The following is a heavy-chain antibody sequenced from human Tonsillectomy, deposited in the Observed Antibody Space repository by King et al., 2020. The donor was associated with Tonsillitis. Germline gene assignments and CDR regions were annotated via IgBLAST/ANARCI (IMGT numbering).Heavy chain of an antibody. V-gene: IGHV3-23*04. CDR2: ISGSGGST. CDR1: GFTFSSYA. J-gene: IGHJ4*02. Sequence: DVQLVESGGGLVQPGGSLRLSCAASGFTFSSYAMNWVRQAPGKGLEWGSAISGSGGSTYYADSVKGRFTISRDNSKNTLYRQMNSLRAEDTAVYYCAKDFLWYSSSWYFDYWGQGALVTVSS. CDR3: AKDFLWYSSSWYFDY. D-gene: IGHD6-13*01.